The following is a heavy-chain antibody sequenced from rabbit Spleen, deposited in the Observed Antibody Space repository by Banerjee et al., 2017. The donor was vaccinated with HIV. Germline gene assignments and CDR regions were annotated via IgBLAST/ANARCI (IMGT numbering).Heavy chain of an antibody. CDR3: ARDAGISYYTFNL. D-gene: IGHD8-1*01. CDR1: GFSFSSYW. CDR2: IYTGDGST. V-gene: IGHV1S40*01. J-gene: IGHJ4*01. Sequence: QSLEESGGDLVKPGASLTLTCTASGFSFSSYWICWVRQAPGKGPEWIGCIYTGDGSTYYTSWVNGRFTISKTSSTTVTLQMTSLTAADTATYFCARDAGISYYTFNLWGPGTLVTVS.